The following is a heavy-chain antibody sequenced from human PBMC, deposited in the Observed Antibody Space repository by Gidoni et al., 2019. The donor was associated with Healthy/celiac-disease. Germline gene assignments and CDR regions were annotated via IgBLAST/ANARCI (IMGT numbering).Heavy chain of an antibody. D-gene: IGHD3-10*01. J-gene: IGHJ6*02. V-gene: IGHV1-8*01. CDR3: ARITMVRGVINYYYYGMDV. CDR2: MNPNSGNT. Sequence: QVQLAQSGAEVQKPGASVKVSCNASGSTFPSYDINWVRQATGQGLEWMGWMNPNSGNTGYAQQFQGRVTMTRNTSISTAYMELSSLRSDDTAVYYCARITMVRGVINYYYYGMDVWGQGTTVTVSS. CDR1: GSTFPSYD.